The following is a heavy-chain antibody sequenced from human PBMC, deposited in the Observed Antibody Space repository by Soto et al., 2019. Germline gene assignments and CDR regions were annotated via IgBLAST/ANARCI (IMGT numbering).Heavy chain of an antibody. D-gene: IGHD2-8*01. Sequence: ETLSLTCAISGDSIGNFYWSWIRQPAGKGLESLGRLSASGRTNYSPSIQSRVTMSLDRSKNRFSLRLTSVSAADTAVYFCARGMGRYFDIWGRGTLVTVSS. V-gene: IGHV4-4*07. J-gene: IGHJ2*01. CDR1: GDSIGNFY. CDR2: LSASGRT. CDR3: ARGMGRYFDI.